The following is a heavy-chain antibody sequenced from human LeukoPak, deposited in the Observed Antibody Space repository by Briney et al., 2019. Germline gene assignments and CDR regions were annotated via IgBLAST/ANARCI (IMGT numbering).Heavy chain of an antibody. CDR3: VKALFSGGFDH. J-gene: IGHJ5*02. CDR1: GFTFSSYA. CDR2: ISSNGGIT. V-gene: IGHV3-64D*06. D-gene: IGHD3-10*01. Sequence: PGGSLRLSCSASGFTFSSYAMHWVRQAPGKGLEYVSAISSNGGITYYADSVKGRFTISRDNSKNMLYLQMSSLRAEDTAVYYCVKALFSGGFDHWGQGTLVTVSS.